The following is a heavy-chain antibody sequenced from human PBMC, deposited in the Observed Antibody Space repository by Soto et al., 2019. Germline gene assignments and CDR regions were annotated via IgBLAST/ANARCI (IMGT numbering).Heavy chain of an antibody. CDR2: MNPNSGNT. CDR1: GNTFTTDD. V-gene: IGHV1-8*01. D-gene: IGHD6-6*01. Sequence: ASVKVSCTASGNTFTTDDINWVRQATGQGLEWMGWMNPNSGNTDYAQKFQGRVTMTRNTSITTACMELSSLRSEDTSVYYCARERRDSSSLDDYYYMDVWGKGTTVTVSS. CDR3: ARERRDSSSLDDYYYMDV. J-gene: IGHJ6*03.